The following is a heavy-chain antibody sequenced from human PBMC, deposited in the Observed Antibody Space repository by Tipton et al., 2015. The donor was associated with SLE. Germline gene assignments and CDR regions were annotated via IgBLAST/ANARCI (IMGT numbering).Heavy chain of an antibody. D-gene: IGHD6-13*01. CDR2: IFTSGSP. CDR1: GVSISSASYY. V-gene: IGHV4-61*02. CDR3: ARGGTPAAGYKWFDP. J-gene: IGHJ5*02. Sequence: LRLSCSVSGVSISSASYYWNWIRQPAGKGPEWIGRIFTSGSPDYNPSLKSRVTISLDTSKNQFSLRLSSVTAADTAMYYCARGGTPAAGYKWFDPWGQGTLVTVPS.